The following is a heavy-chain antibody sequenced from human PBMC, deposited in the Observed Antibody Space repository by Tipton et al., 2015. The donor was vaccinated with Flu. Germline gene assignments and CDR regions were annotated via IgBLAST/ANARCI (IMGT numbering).Heavy chain of an antibody. D-gene: IGHD2-2*01. J-gene: IGHJ4*02. CDR1: GYTFSRHI. V-gene: IGHV1-18*04. CDR3: ARPGGPAAINPFSYFDF. CDR2: ISAYTGIT. Sequence: QSGAEVKKPGASVKLSCKTSGYTFSRHIITWVRQAPGQGLEWMGLISAYTGITNYAQKFQGRVTLTTDTSTSTAYMELRSLRSDDTAVYYCARPGGPAAINPFSYFDFWGQGALVAVSS.